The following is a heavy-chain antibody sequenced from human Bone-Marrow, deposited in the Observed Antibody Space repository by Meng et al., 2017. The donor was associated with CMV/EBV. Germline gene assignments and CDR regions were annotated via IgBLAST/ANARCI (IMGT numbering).Heavy chain of an antibody. V-gene: IGHV3-7*01. CDR3: ARVDVDFWSGYRNGMDV. D-gene: IGHD3-3*01. J-gene: IGHJ6*02. Sequence: GESLKISCAASGFTFTSYWMTWVRQAPGKGLEWVANIKPDGSEKYCVDSVKGRFTISRDNAKNTLYLQMNSLRAEDTAVYYCARVDVDFWSGYRNGMDVWGQGTTVTVSS. CDR1: GFTFTSYW. CDR2: IKPDGSEK.